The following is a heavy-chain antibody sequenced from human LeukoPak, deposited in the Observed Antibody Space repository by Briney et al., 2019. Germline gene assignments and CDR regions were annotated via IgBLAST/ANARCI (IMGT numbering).Heavy chain of an antibody. CDR3: ARGYDYIWGSYRHNFGH. CDR2: VSGDNGNI. Sequence: ASVKVSCKASEGTFSTYAISWVRQAPGQGLELVGWVSGDNGNINYAQKFQGRVIMTTETSTSTAYMELRNLRPDDTAVYYCARGYDYIWGSYRHNFGHWGQGSLVTVSS. V-gene: IGHV1-18*01. J-gene: IGHJ4*02. D-gene: IGHD3-16*02. CDR1: EGTFSTYA.